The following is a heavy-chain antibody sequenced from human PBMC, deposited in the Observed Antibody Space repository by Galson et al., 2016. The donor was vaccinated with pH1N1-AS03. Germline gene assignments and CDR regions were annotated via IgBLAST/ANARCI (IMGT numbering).Heavy chain of an antibody. Sequence: LRLSCAASGFTFNDHTMHWVRQAPGKGPEWVSGISWNGDKIDYADSVKGRFSISRDNARNSLYLQMNSLRSEDTALYYCARGQRGSYPTFDSWGQGTRVTVSS. CDR2: ISWNGDKI. J-gene: IGHJ4*02. V-gene: IGHV3-9*01. CDR3: ARGQRGSYPTFDS. CDR1: GFTFNDHT. D-gene: IGHD1-26*01.